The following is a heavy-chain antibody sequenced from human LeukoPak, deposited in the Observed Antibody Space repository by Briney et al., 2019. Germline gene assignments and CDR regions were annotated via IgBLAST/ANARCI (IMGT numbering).Heavy chain of an antibody. D-gene: IGHD6-13*01. CDR3: ARDPTAAGKGAWFDP. V-gene: IGHV4-39*02. CDR2: IYYSGST. J-gene: IGHJ5*02. Sequence: SETLSLTRTVSGGSISSSGYYWGWIRQPPGKGLEWIGSIYYSGSTYYNPSLKSRVTISVDTSKNRFSLKLSSVAAAVTAVYYCARDPTAAGKGAWFDPWGQGTLVTVSS. CDR1: GGSISSSGYY.